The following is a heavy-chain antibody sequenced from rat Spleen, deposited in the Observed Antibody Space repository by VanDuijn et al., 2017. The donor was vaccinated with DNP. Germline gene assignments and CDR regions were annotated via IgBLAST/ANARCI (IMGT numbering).Heavy chain of an antibody. CDR2: ISSRDDTT. J-gene: IGHJ2*01. CDR1: DFTFSYFS. D-gene: IGHD4-1*01. Sequence: QLVESGGGLVQPGGSKKLSCAASDFTFSYFSMAWVRQAPTKGLEWVATISSRDDTTYYQDSVKGRFTISRDNAKNTLSLLMSSLRSDDTATYYCTREGTETGYFDHWGQGVMVTVSS. V-gene: IGHV5-46*01. CDR3: TREGTETGYFDH.